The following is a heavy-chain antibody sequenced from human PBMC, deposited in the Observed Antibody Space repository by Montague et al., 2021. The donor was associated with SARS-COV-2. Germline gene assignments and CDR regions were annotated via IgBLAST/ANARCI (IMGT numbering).Heavy chain of an antibody. CDR1: GGSISTYY. V-gene: IGHV4-4*07. J-gene: IGHJ5*02. CDR3: SRTLWGPWSGESWFGP. CDR2: IYTNETT. D-gene: IGHD3-10*01. Sequence: SETLSLTCTVSGGSISTYYWSWIRQPAGKGLELIWLIYTNETTNYNPSLKSRVTMSVDTSKNQFSLKLTSVTAADTAVYYCSRTLWGPWSGESWFGPWGQGTTVTVSS.